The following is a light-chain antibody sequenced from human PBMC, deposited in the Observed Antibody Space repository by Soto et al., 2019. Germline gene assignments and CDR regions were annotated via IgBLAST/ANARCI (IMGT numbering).Light chain of an antibody. J-gene: IGLJ2*01. CDR2: EVS. V-gene: IGLV2-14*01. CDR3: SSFSATTTTTVV. CDR1: NTDVGQDKS. Sequence: QSVLTQPASVSGSRGQSIIISCVGRNTDVGQDKSVSWYQQHPGKAPKLIIYEVSNRPSGVPNRFSASKSGNTASLTISGLQTEDEADYFCSSFSATTTTTVVFGGGTKLTVL.